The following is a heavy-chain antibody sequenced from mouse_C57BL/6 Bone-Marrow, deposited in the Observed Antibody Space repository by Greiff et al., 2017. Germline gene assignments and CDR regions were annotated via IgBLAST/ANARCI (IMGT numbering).Heavy chain of an antibody. CDR3: TCDGAFAY. V-gene: IGHV14-4*01. CDR1: GFNIKDDY. Sequence: VQLQQSGAELVRPGASVKLSCTASGFNIKDDYMHWVKQRPEQGLEWIGWIDPGTGGTEYASKFQGKATITADTSSNTAYLQLSSLTSEDSAVYYGTCDGAFAYWGQGTLVTVSA. J-gene: IGHJ3*01. CDR2: IDPGTGGT. D-gene: IGHD2-3*01.